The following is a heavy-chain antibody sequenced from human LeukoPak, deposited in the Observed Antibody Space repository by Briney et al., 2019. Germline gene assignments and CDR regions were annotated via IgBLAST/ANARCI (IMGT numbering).Heavy chain of an antibody. CDR2: ISFDGGDK. CDR3: ARGLLRPYFDY. CDR1: GLTFETYT. D-gene: IGHD3-16*01. Sequence: GGSLRLSCAVSGLTFETYTFFWVRHSPGRGLEWVALISFDGGDKYYAESVKGRFTISRDNSRRTLFLEMSSVTPDDTAVYHCARGLLRPYFDYWGPGTLVTVS. J-gene: IGHJ4*02. V-gene: IGHV3-30*04.